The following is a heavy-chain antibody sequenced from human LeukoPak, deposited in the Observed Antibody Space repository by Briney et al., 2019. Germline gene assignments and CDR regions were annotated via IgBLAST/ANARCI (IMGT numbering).Heavy chain of an antibody. CDR3: ARVSLTGYHRWFDP. J-gene: IGHJ5*02. CDR2: IYTSGST. V-gene: IGHV4-61*02. Sequence: SETLSRTCTVSGGSISSGSYYWSWIRQPAGKGLEWIGRIYTSGSTNYNPSLKSRVTISVDTSKNQFSLKLSSVTAADTAVYYCARVSLTGYHRWFDPWGQGTLVTVSS. D-gene: IGHD3-9*01. CDR1: GGSISSGSYY.